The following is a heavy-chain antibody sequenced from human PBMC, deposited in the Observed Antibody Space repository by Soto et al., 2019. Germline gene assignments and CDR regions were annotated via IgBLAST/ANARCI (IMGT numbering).Heavy chain of an antibody. CDR3: TSDDMLTGYLGVCTY. CDR1: GFTFSGSA. D-gene: IGHD3-9*01. CDR2: IRSKANSYAT. V-gene: IGHV3-73*02. J-gene: IGHJ4*02. Sequence: EVQLVEPGGGLVQPGGSLKLSCAASGFTFSGSAMHWVRQASGKGLEWVGRIRSKANSYATAYAASVKGRFTISRDDSKNTAYLQMNSQKTEGAAVDYCTSDDMLTGYLGVCTYWGRGNLVTVSS.